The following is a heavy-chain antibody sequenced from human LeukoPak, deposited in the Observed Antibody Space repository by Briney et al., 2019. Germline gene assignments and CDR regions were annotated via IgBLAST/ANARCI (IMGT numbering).Heavy chain of an antibody. V-gene: IGHV3-23*01. Sequence: ASVKVSCKASGGTFSSYAMSWVRQAPGKGLEWVSAISGSGGSTYYADSVKGRFTISRDNSKNTLYLQMNSLRAEDTAVYYCAKDRTATVPTDYWGQGTLVTVSS. CDR1: GGTFSSYA. D-gene: IGHD4-17*01. J-gene: IGHJ4*02. CDR2: ISGSGGST. CDR3: AKDRTATVPTDY.